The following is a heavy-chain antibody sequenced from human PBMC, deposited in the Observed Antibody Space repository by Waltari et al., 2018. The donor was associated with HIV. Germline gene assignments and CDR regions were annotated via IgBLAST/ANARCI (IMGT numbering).Heavy chain of an antibody. CDR1: GFSFGSYD. CDR3: VKFAGPTISGYFYDSKDV. Sequence: QGHLQESGGRAVRAGESLTLSCVGSGFSFGSYDVHWVRQSETKQLVWLAGVSDDGVKVGVADSGKGRFSVPRDRSRDVLTLEMTGLRADDSGLYYCVKFAGPTISGYFYDSKDVWGPGTAVTVS. D-gene: IGHD3-22*01. V-gene: IGHV3-30*18. CDR2: VSDDGVKV. J-gene: IGHJ3*01.